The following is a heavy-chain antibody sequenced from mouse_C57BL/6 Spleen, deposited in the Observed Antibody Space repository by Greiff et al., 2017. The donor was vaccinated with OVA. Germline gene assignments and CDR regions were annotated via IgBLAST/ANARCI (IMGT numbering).Heavy chain of an antibody. V-gene: IGHV2-2*01. Sequence: VQLQQSGPGLVQPSQSLSITCTVSGFSLTSYGVHWVRQSPGTGLEWLGVIWSGGSTDYNAAFISRLSISKDNSKSQVFFKMNSLQADDTAIYDCARRGYYGNYGDDWGEGTTLTVSS. CDR1: GFSLTSYG. CDR2: IWSGGST. CDR3: ARRGYYGNYGDD. J-gene: IGHJ2*01. D-gene: IGHD2-1*01.